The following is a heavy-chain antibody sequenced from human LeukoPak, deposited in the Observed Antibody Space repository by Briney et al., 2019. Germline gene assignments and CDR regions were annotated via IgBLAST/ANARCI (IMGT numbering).Heavy chain of an antibody. CDR1: GGSISSYY. CDR3: ARDLPRCSGGSCYSDAFDI. D-gene: IGHD2-15*01. J-gene: IGHJ3*02. CDR2: IYYSGST. V-gene: IGHV4-59*01. Sequence: SETLSLTCTVSGGSISSYYWSWIRQPPGKGLEWIGYIYYSGSTNYNPSLKSRVTISVDTSKNQFSLKLSSVTAAGTAVYYCARDLPRCSGGSCYSDAFDIWGQGTMVTVSP.